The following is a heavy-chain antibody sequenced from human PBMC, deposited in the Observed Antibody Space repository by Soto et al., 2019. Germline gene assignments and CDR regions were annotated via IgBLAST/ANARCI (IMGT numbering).Heavy chain of an antibody. V-gene: IGHV3-7*05. CDR1: GFTFSSYW. CDR3: ARDPYYYDSTYDY. J-gene: IGHJ4*02. D-gene: IGHD3-22*01. Sequence: GGSLRLSCAASGFTFSSYWMSWVRQAPGKGLEWVANIKQDGSEKYYEDSVKGRFTISRDNAKNSLYLQMNSLRAEDTAVYYCARDPYYYDSTYDYWGQGTLVTVSS. CDR2: IKQDGSEK.